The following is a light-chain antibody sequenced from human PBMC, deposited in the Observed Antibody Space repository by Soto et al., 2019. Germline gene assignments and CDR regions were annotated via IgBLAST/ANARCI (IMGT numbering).Light chain of an antibody. J-gene: IGKJ5*01. CDR3: QQYDNLPPFT. Sequence: QLTQSPSSLSASVGYRFTITCRASQGISSYLAWYQQKPGKAPKLLIYDASNLETGVPSRFSGSGSGTDFTFTISSLQPEDIATYYCQQYDNLPPFTFGQGTQLEIK. CDR1: QGISSY. CDR2: DAS. V-gene: IGKV1-33*01.